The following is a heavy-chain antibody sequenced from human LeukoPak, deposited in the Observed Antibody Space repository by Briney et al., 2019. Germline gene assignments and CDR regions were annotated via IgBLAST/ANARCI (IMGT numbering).Heavy chain of an antibody. V-gene: IGHV1-69*13. CDR1: GGTFISYA. Sequence: SVKVSYKASGGTFISYAISWVRQAPGQGLEWMGGIIPIFGTANYAQKFQGRVTITADESTSTAYMELSSLRSEDTAVYYCARSGSYYGDAFDIWGQGTMVTVSS. D-gene: IGHD1-26*01. J-gene: IGHJ3*02. CDR2: IIPIFGTA. CDR3: ARSGSYYGDAFDI.